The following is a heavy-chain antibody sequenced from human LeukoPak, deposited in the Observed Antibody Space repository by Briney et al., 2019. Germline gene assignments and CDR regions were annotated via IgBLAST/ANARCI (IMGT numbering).Heavy chain of an antibody. CDR3: ARLTDCSSTSCYYYYYGMDV. CDR1: GGSISSSSYY. V-gene: IGHV4-39*01. J-gene: IGHJ6*02. Sequence: SETLSLTCTVSGGSISSSSYYWGWIRQPPGRGLELIGAIYYIGSTYYNPSLKSPVTISVDTSKNQFSLKLSSVTAADTAVYYCARLTDCSSTSCYYYYYGMDVWGQGTTVTVSS. D-gene: IGHD2-2*01. CDR2: IYYIGST.